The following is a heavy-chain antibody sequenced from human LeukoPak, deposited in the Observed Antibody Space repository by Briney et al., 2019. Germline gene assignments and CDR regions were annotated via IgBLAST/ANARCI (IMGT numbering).Heavy chain of an antibody. J-gene: IGHJ6*02. V-gene: IGHV4-34*01. CDR1: GGSFSGYY. CDR3: GRPIAGVFWSGYYKGNYYYYGMDV. Sequence: PSETLSLTCAVYGGSFSGYYWSWIRQPPGKGLEWIGSIYYSGSTYYNPSLKSRVTISVDTSKNQFSLKLSSVTAADTAVYYCGRPIAGVFWSGYYKGNYYYYGMDVWGQGTTVTVSS. D-gene: IGHD3-3*01. CDR2: IYYSGST.